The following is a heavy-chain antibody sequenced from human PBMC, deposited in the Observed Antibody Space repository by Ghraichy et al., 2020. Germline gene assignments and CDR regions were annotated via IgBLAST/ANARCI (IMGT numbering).Heavy chain of an antibody. D-gene: IGHD4-23*01. Sequence: GESLNISCAASGFTFSDYYMSWIRQAPGKGLEWVSYISSSGSTIYYADSVKGRFTISRDNAKNSLYLQMNSLRAEDTAVYYCASDYGGNGYYFDYWGQGTLVTVSS. CDR2: ISSSGSTI. CDR3: ASDYGGNGYYFDY. CDR1: GFTFSDYY. V-gene: IGHV3-11*01. J-gene: IGHJ4*02.